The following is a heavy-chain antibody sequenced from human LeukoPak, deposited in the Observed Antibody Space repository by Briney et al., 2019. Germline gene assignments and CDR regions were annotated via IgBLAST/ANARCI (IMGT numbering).Heavy chain of an antibody. J-gene: IGHJ3*02. V-gene: IGHV3-21*06. Sequence: GGSLRLSYAASGFTFSNYGMNWVRQAPGKGLEWVSFTDTSGRYVYYGDSVKGRFTISRDNAKNLLFLQMNGLRAEDTALYYCARGRSITLLRGVAMSDGFDIWGQGAMVAVSS. CDR3: ARGRSITLLRGVAMSDGFDI. CDR1: GFTFSNYG. D-gene: IGHD3-10*01. CDR2: TDTSGRYV.